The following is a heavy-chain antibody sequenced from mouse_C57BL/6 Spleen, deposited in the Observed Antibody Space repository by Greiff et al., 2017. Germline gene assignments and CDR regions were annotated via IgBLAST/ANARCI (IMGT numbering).Heavy chain of an antibody. J-gene: IGHJ1*03. CDR1: GFNIKDYY. CDR2: IDPEDGDT. CDR3: ATPYGSSSYWCFDV. D-gene: IGHD1-1*01. Sequence: EVQLQQSGAELVRPGASVKLSCTASGFNIKDYYMHWVKQRPEQGLEWIGRIDPEDGDTEYAPKFQGKATMTADTSSNTAYLQLRSLTSEDTAVSYCATPYGSSSYWCFDVWGTGTTVTVSS. V-gene: IGHV14-1*01.